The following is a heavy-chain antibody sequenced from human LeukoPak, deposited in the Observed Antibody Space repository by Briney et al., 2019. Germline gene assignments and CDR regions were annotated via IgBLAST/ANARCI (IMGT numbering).Heavy chain of an antibody. V-gene: IGHV3-74*01. J-gene: IGHJ4*02. D-gene: IGHD6-19*01. CDR1: VFSFSSYW. CDR3: ARSSYPYYVDY. CDR2: VNNDGSST. Sequence: GGPLRLSCGASVFSFSSYWMQWVRQARRKGLTWVSRVNNDGSSTTYADSVGGGFTISRDNTTNTLYLRMNSLRAEDTAVYYSARSSYPYYVDYWGQGTLVTVSS.